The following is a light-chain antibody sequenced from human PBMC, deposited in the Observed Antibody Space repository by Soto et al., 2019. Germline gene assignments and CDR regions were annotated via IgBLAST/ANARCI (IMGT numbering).Light chain of an antibody. CDR3: QQYGSSPT. Sequence: EIVLTQSPGTLSLSPGERVTLSCRASQSVTSSNLAWYQQKPGQAPRLLIYGVSSRATGIPDRFSGSGSGTDFTLTISRLEPEDFAVYYCQQYGSSPTFGPGTKVDIK. V-gene: IGKV3-20*01. J-gene: IGKJ3*01. CDR2: GVS. CDR1: QSVTSSN.